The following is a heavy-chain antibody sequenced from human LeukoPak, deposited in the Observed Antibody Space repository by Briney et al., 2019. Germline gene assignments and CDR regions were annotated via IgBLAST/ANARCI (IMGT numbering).Heavy chain of an antibody. Sequence: GGSLRLSCAASGFTVSSNYMTWVRHAPRQGLEWVSVIYSGCSTYYAYSVKGRFPISRDSSKNTLYLQMNSVRAEDTAIYYCACARDSGSQYRMDVWGPGTTVTVSS. CDR3: ACARDSGSQYRMDV. D-gene: IGHD3-10*01. CDR2: IYSGCST. J-gene: IGHJ6*02. CDR1: GFTVSSNY. V-gene: IGHV3-66*01.